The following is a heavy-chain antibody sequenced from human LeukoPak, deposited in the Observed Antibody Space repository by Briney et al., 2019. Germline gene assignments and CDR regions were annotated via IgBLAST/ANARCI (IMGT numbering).Heavy chain of an antibody. D-gene: IGHD3-16*02. V-gene: IGHV1-18*01. CDR1: GYTFTSYG. J-gene: IGHJ5*02. CDR3: ARKTFGGVIDPNWFDP. Sequence: EASVKVSCKASGYTFTSYGISWVRQAPGQGLEWMGWISAYNGNTNYAQKLQGRVTMTTDTSTSTAYMELRSLRSDDTAVYYCARKTFGGVIDPNWFDPWGQGTLVTVSS. CDR2: ISAYNGNT.